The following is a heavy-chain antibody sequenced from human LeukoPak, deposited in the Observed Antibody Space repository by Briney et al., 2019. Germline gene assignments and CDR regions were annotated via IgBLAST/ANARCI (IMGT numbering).Heavy chain of an antibody. CDR1: GYSFTSYW. Sequence: GESLKISCKGSGYSFTSYWIGWVRQMPGKGLEWMGIIYPGDSDTRYSPSFQGQVTISADKSISTAYLQWSSLKASDTAMYYCARLRRITIFGVVTPNWFDPWGQGTLVTVSS. J-gene: IGHJ5*02. V-gene: IGHV5-51*01. CDR2: IYPGDSDT. CDR3: ARLRRITIFGVVTPNWFDP. D-gene: IGHD3-3*01.